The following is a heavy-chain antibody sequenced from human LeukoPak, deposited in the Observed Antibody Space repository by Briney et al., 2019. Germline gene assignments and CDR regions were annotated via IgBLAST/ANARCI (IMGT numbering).Heavy chain of an antibody. CDR1: GGSISSSSYY. V-gene: IGHV4-39*01. J-gene: IGHJ6*02. Sequence: SETLSLTCTVSGGSISSSSYYWGWIRQPPGKGLEWTGSIYYSGSTYYNPSLKSRVTISVDMSKSQFSLKLSSVTAADTAVYYCARQGTVTTYYYYYYGMDVWGQGTTVTVSS. CDR3: ARQGTVTTYYYYYYGMDV. D-gene: IGHD4-17*01. CDR2: IYYSGST.